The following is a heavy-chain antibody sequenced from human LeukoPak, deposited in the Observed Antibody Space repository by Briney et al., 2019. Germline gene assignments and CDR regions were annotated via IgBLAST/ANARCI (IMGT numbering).Heavy chain of an antibody. CDR1: GYTFTSYD. CDR2: MNPNSGNT. CDR3: ARDLATVATPYFDY. V-gene: IGHV1-8*01. J-gene: IGHJ4*02. D-gene: IGHD4-23*01. Sequence: ASVKVSCKASGYTFTSYDINWVRQATGQGLEWMGWMNPNSGNTGYAQKFQGRVTMTRNTSISTAYMELSRLTYDDTAVYYCARDLATVATPYFDYWGQGALVTVSS.